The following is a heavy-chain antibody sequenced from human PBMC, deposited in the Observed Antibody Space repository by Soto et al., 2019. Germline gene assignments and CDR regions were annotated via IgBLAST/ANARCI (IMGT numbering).Heavy chain of an antibody. Sequence: GGSLRLSCAASGFTFSSYGMNWVRQAPGKGLEWVSSISSSSTYIYYADSVKGRFTISRDNARNSLFLQMNSLRAEDTAVYYCARARVGATYDAFDIWGQGAVVTVSS. CDR1: GFTFSSYG. CDR3: ARARVGATYDAFDI. D-gene: IGHD1-26*01. CDR2: ISSSSTYI. J-gene: IGHJ3*02. V-gene: IGHV3-21*01.